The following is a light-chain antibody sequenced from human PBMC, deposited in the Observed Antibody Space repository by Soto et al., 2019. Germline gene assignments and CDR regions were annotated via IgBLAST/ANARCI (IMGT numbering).Light chain of an antibody. CDR3: SSYTSSSTVV. CDR1: SSDVGGYDY. J-gene: IGLJ2*01. V-gene: IGLV2-14*03. Sequence: QSVLTQPASVSGSPGQSITISCTGTSSDVGGYDYVSWYQQYPGKAPKLMIYDVSDRPSGVSNRFSGSKSGNTVSLTISGLQAEDEADYYCSSYTSSSTVVFGGGTKVTVL. CDR2: DVS.